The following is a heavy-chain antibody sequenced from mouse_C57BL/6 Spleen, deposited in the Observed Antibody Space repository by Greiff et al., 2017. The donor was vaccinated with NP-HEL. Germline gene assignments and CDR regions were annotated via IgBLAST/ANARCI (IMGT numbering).Heavy chain of an antibody. J-gene: IGHJ1*03. CDR1: GYAFSSSW. CDR3: ARRGGNYHWYFDV. Sequence: QVQLQQSGPELVKPGASVKISCKASGYAFSSSWMNWVKQRPGKGLEWIGRIYPGDGDTNYNGKFKGKATLTADKSSSTAYMQLSSLTSEDSAVYFGARRGGNYHWYFDVWGTGTTVTVSS. V-gene: IGHV1-82*01. D-gene: IGHD2-1*01. CDR2: IYPGDGDT.